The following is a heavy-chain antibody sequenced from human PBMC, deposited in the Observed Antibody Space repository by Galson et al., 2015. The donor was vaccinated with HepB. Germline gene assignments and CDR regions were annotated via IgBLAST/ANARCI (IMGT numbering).Heavy chain of an antibody. CDR2: ISSSSSYT. V-gene: IGHV3-11*03. D-gene: IGHD1-14*01. CDR1: GFTFSDYY. Sequence: SLRLSCAASGFTFSDYYMSWIRQAPGKGLEWVSYISSSSSYTNYADSVKGRFTISRDNAKNSLYLQMNSLRAEDTAVYYCAKQPMRPRREGAFDIWGQGTMVTVSS. CDR3: AKQPMRPRREGAFDI. J-gene: IGHJ3*02.